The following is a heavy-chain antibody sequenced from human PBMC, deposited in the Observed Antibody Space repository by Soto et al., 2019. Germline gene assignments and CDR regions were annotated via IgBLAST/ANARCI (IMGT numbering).Heavy chain of an antibody. CDR2: IIPIFGTA. CDR1: GGTFSSYA. D-gene: IGHD4-17*01. V-gene: IGHV1-69*13. Sequence: ASVKVSCKASGGTFSSYAISWVRQAPGQGLEWMGGIIPIFGTANYAQKFQGRVTITADESTSTAYMELSSLRSEDTAVYYCATFYWENKDYGDYEERNWFDPWGQGTLVTVSS. CDR3: ATFYWENKDYGDYEERNWFDP. J-gene: IGHJ5*02.